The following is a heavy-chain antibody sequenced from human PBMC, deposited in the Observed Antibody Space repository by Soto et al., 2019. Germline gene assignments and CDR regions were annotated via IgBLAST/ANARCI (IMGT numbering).Heavy chain of an antibody. V-gene: IGHV5-51*01. CDR2: IYPGYSDT. CDR3: ARLDYYYYGMDV. Sequence: PGESLNISCKGSVYTFTDYWIGWVRQLPGKGLEWMGIIYPGYSDTRYSPSFQGQVTISADKSISTSYLQWSSLKASDTAMYYCARLDYYYYGMDVWGQGTTVTVSS. J-gene: IGHJ6*02. CDR1: VYTFTDYW.